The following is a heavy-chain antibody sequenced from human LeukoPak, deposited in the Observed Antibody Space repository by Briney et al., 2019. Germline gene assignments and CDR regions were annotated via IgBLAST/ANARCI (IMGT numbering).Heavy chain of an antibody. Sequence: ASVKVSCKASGYTFTSYGISWVRQAPGQGLEWMGWISAYNGNTNYAQKLQGRVTMTTDTSTSTAYMELRSLRSDDTAVYYCARHVAVMGASKYYFDYWGRGTLVTVSS. D-gene: IGHD1-26*01. CDR3: ARHVAVMGASKYYFDY. CDR1: GYTFTSYG. J-gene: IGHJ4*02. V-gene: IGHV1-18*01. CDR2: ISAYNGNT.